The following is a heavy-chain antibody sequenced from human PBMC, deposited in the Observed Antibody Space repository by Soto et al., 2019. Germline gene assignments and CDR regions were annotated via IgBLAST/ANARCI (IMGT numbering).Heavy chain of an antibody. Sequence: QVQLVESGGGVVQPGRSLRLSCAASGFTFSSYGMHWVRQAPGKGLEWVAVISYDGSNKYYADSVKGRFTISRYNSKNTLYLQMNSLRAEDTAVYYCAKERGYFDWLHAFDIWGQGTMVTVSS. J-gene: IGHJ3*02. V-gene: IGHV3-30*18. CDR1: GFTFSSYG. CDR2: ISYDGSNK. D-gene: IGHD3-9*01. CDR3: AKERGYFDWLHAFDI.